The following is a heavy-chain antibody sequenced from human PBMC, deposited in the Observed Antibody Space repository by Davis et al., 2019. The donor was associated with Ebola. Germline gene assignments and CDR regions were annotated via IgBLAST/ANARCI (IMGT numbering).Heavy chain of an antibody. CDR2: IYYSGST. D-gene: IGHD6-19*01. CDR3: ARRDGSSGWYNYYGMDV. V-gene: IGHV4-59*01. CDR1: GGSISSYY. Sequence: SETLSLTCTVSGGSISSYYWSWIRQPPGKGLEWIGYIYYSGSTNYNPSLKSRVTISVDTSKNQFSLKLSSVTAADTAVYYSARRDGSSGWYNYYGMDVWGQGTTVTVSS. J-gene: IGHJ6*02.